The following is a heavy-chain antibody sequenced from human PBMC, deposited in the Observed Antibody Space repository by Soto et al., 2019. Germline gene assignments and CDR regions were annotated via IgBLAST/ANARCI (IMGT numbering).Heavy chain of an antibody. V-gene: IGHV1-46*01. Sequence: QVQLVQSGAEVKKPGASVKVSCKTSGYIFTSRYMHWVRQAPGQGLECMAIINPSGGDTIYAQRFQGSATVTSDKSTNTVNMELSALRFEDTAVYFCARDRGGTDWENEVLDFWSQGTRVTVSS. CDR3: ARDRGGTDWENEVLDF. CDR2: INPSGGDT. CDR1: GYIFTSRY. J-gene: IGHJ3*01. D-gene: IGHD2-15*01.